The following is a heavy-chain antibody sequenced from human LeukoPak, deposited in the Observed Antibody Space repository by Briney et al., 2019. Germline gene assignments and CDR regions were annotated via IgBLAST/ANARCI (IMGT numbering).Heavy chain of an antibody. V-gene: IGHV1-69*06. CDR2: IIPIFGTA. Sequence: SVKVSCKASGGTFSSYALSWVGQAPGQGLEWMGGIIPIFGTANYAQKFQGRVTITADKSTSTASMEPSSLRSEDTAVYYCAVGDSGYDLIWGQGTMVTVSS. CDR3: AVGDSGYDLI. CDR1: GGTFSSYA. J-gene: IGHJ3*02. D-gene: IGHD5-12*01.